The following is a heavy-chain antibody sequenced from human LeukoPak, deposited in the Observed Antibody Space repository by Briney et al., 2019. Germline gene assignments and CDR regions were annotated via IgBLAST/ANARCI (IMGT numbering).Heavy chain of an antibody. D-gene: IGHD2-2*01. CDR1: GFTFSSYA. J-gene: IGHJ4*02. CDR3: ARLTAAAPSG. CDR2: ISYDGSNK. V-gene: IGHV3-30-3*01. Sequence: PGGSLRLSCAASGFTFSSYAMHWVRQAPGKGLEWVAVISYDGSNKYYADSVKGRFTISRDNAKNSLYLQMNSLRAEDTAVYYCARLTAAAPSGWGQGTLVTVSS.